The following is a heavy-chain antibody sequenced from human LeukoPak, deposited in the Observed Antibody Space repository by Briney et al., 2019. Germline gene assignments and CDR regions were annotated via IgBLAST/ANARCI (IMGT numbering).Heavy chain of an antibody. J-gene: IGHJ5*02. CDR2: IYTSGST. Sequence: SETLSLTCTVSGGSISSYYWSWIRQPPGKGLAWIGYIYTSGSTNYNPSLKSRVTISVDTSKNQFSLKLSSVTAADTAVYYCARGYCSSTSCYLDYWFDPWGQGTLVTVSS. CDR1: GGSISSYY. D-gene: IGHD2-2*01. V-gene: IGHV4-4*09. CDR3: ARGYCSSTSCYLDYWFDP.